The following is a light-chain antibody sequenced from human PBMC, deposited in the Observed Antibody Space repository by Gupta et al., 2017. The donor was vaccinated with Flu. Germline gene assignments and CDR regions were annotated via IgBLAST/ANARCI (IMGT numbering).Light chain of an antibody. J-gene: IGKJ1*01. CDR1: QSVSSSY. CDR2: GAS. V-gene: IGKV3-20*01. Sequence: QSPGTLSLSPGERATLSCRASQSVSSSYLAWYQQKPGQAPRLLIYGASSRATGIPDRFSGSGSGTDFTLTISRLEPEDFAVYYCQQDGSSPRWTFGQGTKVEIK. CDR3: QQDGSSPRWT.